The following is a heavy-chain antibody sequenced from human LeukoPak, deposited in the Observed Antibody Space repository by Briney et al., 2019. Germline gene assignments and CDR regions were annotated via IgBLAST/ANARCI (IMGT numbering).Heavy chain of an antibody. Sequence: GGSLRLSCAASGFTFDDYAMHWVRHAPGKGLEWVSGISWNSGSIGYADSVKGRFTISRDNAKNSLYLQMSSLRAEDTALYYCAKESVGYYYDSSVYFDYWGQGTLVTVSS. D-gene: IGHD3-22*01. CDR2: ISWNSGSI. V-gene: IGHV3-9*01. CDR3: AKESVGYYYDSSVYFDY. J-gene: IGHJ4*02. CDR1: GFTFDDYA.